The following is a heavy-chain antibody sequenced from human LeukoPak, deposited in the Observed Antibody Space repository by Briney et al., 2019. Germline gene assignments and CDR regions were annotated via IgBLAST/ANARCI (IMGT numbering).Heavy chain of an antibody. CDR3: AKVFLGREVILTGYVGD. CDR2: ISGSGGST. Sequence: QTGGSLRLSCAASGFTFSSYAMSWVRQAPGKGLEWVSAISGSGGSTYYADSVKGRFTISRDNSKNTLYLQMNSLRVEDTAVYYCAKVFLGREVILTGYVGDWGQGTLVTASS. CDR1: GFTFSSYA. J-gene: IGHJ4*02. V-gene: IGHV3-23*01. D-gene: IGHD3-9*01.